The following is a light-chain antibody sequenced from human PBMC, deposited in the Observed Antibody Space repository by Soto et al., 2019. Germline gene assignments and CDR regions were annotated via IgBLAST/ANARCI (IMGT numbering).Light chain of an antibody. V-gene: IGKV3-20*01. CDR2: GAS. CDR3: HQFATTRS. CDR1: ESVRNSN. J-gene: IGKJ1*01. Sequence: ILFGQSTSTLSLSPGGRATLPTXASESVRNSNLAWYQQKPGQAPXXLISGASSRATGIPDRFSGSGSGTDFTLTISRLEPEDFALYYCHQFATTRSFGQGTKVDIK.